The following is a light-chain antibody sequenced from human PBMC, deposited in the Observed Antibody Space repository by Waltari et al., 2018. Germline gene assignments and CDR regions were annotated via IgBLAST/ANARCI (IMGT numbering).Light chain of an antibody. V-gene: IGKV3-15*01. Sequence: EIVLTQSPTTLSVSPGARAPLSCRASQSFSSYLAWYQQKPGRAPRLLIYEASSRATGVSARFSGSGSGTEFTLTISSLQSEDFAVYYCQQYSNWPITFGQGTR. J-gene: IGKJ5*01. CDR3: QQYSNWPIT. CDR2: EAS. CDR1: QSFSSY.